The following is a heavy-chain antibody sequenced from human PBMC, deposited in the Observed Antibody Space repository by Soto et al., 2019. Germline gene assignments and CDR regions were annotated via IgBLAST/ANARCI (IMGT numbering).Heavy chain of an antibody. V-gene: IGHV4-39*01. J-gene: IGHJ5*01. D-gene: IGHD5-18*01. CDR2: IYRDEST. CDR1: GNSVTNNHFF. Sequence: ETLAPTCTVPGNSVTNNHFFWGWIRRPPGRGLEWIACIYRDESTYIRPSLKSRVSMSLDTSKKQFSLKLTSVTAADTAVYACGKMLTATSGHSVFDSWGQGTLVTVSS. CDR3: GKMLTATSGHSVFDS.